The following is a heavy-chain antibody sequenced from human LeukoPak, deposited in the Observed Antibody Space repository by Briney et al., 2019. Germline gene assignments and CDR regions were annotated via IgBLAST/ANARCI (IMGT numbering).Heavy chain of an antibody. CDR3: ARETVPSAFDI. V-gene: IGHV4-59*01. CDR1: GGSISSYY. D-gene: IGHD2-2*01. J-gene: IGHJ3*02. CDR2: IYYSGST. Sequence: SETLSLTCTVSGGSISSYYWSWIRQPPGKGLEWIGYIYYSGSTNYNPSLKSRVTISVDTSKNQFSLKLSSVTAADTAVYYCARETVPSAFDIWGQGTMVTVSS.